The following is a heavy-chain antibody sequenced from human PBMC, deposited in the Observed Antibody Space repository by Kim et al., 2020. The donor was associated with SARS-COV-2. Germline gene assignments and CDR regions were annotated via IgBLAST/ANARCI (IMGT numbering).Heavy chain of an antibody. Sequence: SETLSLTCTVSGGSISSSSYYWGWIRQPPGKGLEWIGSIYYSGSTYYNPSLKSRVTISVDTSKNQFSLKLSSVTAADTAVYYCARHRMVRGGYFDYWGQGTLVTVSS. D-gene: IGHD3-10*01. V-gene: IGHV4-39*01. CDR2: IYYSGST. CDR3: ARHRMVRGGYFDY. J-gene: IGHJ4*02. CDR1: GGSISSSSYY.